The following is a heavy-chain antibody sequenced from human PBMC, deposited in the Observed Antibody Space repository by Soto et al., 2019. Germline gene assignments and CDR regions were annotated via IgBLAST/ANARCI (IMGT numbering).Heavy chain of an antibody. CDR3: ASQWEVRGVIPFDY. V-gene: IGHV4-39*01. D-gene: IGHD3-10*01. CDR1: GGSISSSSYY. CDR2: IYYSGST. J-gene: IGHJ4*02. Sequence: QLQLQESGPGLVKPSETLSLTCTVSGGSISSSSYYWGWIRQPPGKGLEWIGSIYYSGSTYYNPSLKSRVTISVDTSKNQFSLKLSSVTAADTAVYYCASQWEVRGVIPFDYWGQGTLVTVSS.